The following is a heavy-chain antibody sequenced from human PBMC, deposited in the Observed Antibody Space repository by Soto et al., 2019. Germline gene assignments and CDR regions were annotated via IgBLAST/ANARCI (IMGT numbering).Heavy chain of an antibody. CDR2: INPNSGGT. V-gene: IGHV1-2*04. J-gene: IGHJ6*02. D-gene: IGHD3-10*01. Sequence: QVQLVQSGAEVKKTGASVKVSCKASGYTFIGYYIHWVRQAPGQGLEWMGWINPNSGGTNYAQRFQGWVTMTRDRSIRTAYMGLSRLKSDGTAVYYCARVGGGLASLGYYGMDVWGQGTTVTVSS. CDR1: GYTFIGYY. CDR3: ARVGGGLASLGYYGMDV.